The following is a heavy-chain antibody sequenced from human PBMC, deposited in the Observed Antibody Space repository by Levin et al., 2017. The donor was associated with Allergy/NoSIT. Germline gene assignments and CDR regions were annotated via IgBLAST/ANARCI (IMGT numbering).Heavy chain of an antibody. Sequence: RSQTLSLTCAISGDRVSGSTTAWSWLRQSPSRGLEWLGRTYYRSKWYNQYAESVKSRIIINPDASKNQFSLQLNSVTPEDTAVYFCARSNINNWFDPWGQGTLVTVSS. CDR2: TYYRSKWYN. CDR1: GDRVSGSTTA. V-gene: IGHV6-1*01. CDR3: ARSNINNWFDP. J-gene: IGHJ5*02.